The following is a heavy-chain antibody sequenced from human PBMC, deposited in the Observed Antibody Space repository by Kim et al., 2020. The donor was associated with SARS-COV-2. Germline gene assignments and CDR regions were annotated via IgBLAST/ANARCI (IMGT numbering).Heavy chain of an antibody. D-gene: IGHD3-10*01. Sequence: ASVKVSCKASGYTFTSYYMHWVRQAPGQGLEWMGIINPSGGSTSYAQKFQGRVTMTRDTSTSTVYMELSSLRSEDTAVYYCARGDELLWFRELLLRQPLDYWGQGTLVTVSS. CDR1: GYTFTSYY. CDR3: ARGDELLWFRELLLRQPLDY. V-gene: IGHV1-46*01. CDR2: INPSGGST. J-gene: IGHJ4*02.